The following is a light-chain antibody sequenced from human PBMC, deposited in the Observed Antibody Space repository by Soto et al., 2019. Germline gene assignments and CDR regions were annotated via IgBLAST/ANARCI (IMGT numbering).Light chain of an antibody. J-gene: IGKJ1*01. Sequence: MVMTQSPSTLSVSPGERATLSCRASHSVSSNLAWYQQKPGQAPRLLIYGASTRATGIPARFSGSGSGTEFTLTISSLQSEDFAVYYCQQYNNWPPWTFGQGTKVDIK. CDR1: HSVSSN. CDR2: GAS. V-gene: IGKV3-15*01. CDR3: QQYNNWPPWT.